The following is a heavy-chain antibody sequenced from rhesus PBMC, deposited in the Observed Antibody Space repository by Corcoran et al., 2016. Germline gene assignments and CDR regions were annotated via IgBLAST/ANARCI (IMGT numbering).Heavy chain of an antibody. CDR1: AFTFSNSW. V-gene: IGHV3-28*02. CDR3: AKGSAIFGLVP. D-gene: IGHD3-3*01. J-gene: IGHJ4*01. CDR2: INRGGGSA. Sequence: EVQLVESGGGLAKPGGSLRLSCAASAFTFSNSWMYWDRPPPGKGLEWISAINRGGGSAYYADSVKGRFTISRENAKNTLYLQMNSLRAEDTAVYYCAKGSAIFGLVPWGQGVLVTVSS.